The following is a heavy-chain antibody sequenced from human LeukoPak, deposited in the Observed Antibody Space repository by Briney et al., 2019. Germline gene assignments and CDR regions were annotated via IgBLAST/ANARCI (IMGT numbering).Heavy chain of an antibody. J-gene: IGHJ1*01. V-gene: IGHV3-23*01. CDR3: AKDTEITMIAREYFQH. CDR1: GFPFSSYA. CDR2: VSGSGGST. Sequence: GGSEPLFCAASGFPFSSYAMSWLRQAPGKGLEWVSAVSGSGGSTYYADSVKGRLTISRDNSKNTLYLQMNSLRAEDTAVYYCAKDTEITMIAREYFQHWGHGNVGSVSS. D-gene: IGHD3-22*01.